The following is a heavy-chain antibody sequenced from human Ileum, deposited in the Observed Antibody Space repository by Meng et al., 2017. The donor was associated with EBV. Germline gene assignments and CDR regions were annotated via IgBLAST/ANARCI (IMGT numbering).Heavy chain of an antibody. CDR3: ARGYCSSTSCYAALYYFDY. CDR2: IYNSGST. V-gene: IGHV4-4*02. Sequence: PQLWCARGMVKPSGQLFLHCAGSGGFTSRSYGLSEVRRPPGKGLELMGEIYNSGSTKYNPSLKSRVTISVDKSKNQFSLKLSSVTAADTAVYYCARGYCSSTSCYAALYYFDYWGQGTLVTVSS. CDR1: GGFTSRSYG. D-gene: IGHD2-2*01. J-gene: IGHJ4*02.